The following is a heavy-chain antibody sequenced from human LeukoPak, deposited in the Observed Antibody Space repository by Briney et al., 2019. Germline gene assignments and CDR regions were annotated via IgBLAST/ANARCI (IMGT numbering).Heavy chain of an antibody. J-gene: IGHJ2*01. CDR1: GGSISSSSYY. CDR3: AREVGGSADL. Sequence: SETLSLTCTGSGGSISSSSYYWGWIRQPPGKGLEWIGYTCYSGSTYYNPSLKSRVTISVDTSKNQFSLKLSSVTAADTAVYYCAREVGGSADLWGRGTLVTVSS. D-gene: IGHD2-15*01. CDR2: TCYSGST. V-gene: IGHV4-31*03.